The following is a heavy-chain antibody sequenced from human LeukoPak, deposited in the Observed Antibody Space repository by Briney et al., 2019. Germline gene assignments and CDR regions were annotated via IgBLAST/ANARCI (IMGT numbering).Heavy chain of an antibody. CDR1: GGSISSSSYY. CDR3: ARDGGAKGLDY. V-gene: IGHV4-39*07. J-gene: IGHJ4*02. Sequence: KPSETLSLTCTVSGGSISSSSYYWGWIRQPPGKGLEWIGSIYYSGSTYYNPSLKSRVTISVDTSKNQFSLKLSSVTAADTAVYYCARDGGAKGLDYWGQGTLVTVSS. CDR2: IYYSGST. D-gene: IGHD1-26*01.